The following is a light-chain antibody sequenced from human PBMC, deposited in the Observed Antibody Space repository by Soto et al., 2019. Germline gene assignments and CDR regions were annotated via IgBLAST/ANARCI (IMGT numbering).Light chain of an antibody. V-gene: IGKV3D-15*01. CDR1: QSININ. CDR2: GAS. Sequence: EVLMTQSPATLSVSPGERVTLSCRASQSININLAWYQQKPGQAPRVLIYGASSRASGIPGRFSGSGSGTDFTLTISRLEHDDFAFYYCQQYHSWPPLTFGGGTRVEIK. J-gene: IGKJ4*01. CDR3: QQYHSWPPLT.